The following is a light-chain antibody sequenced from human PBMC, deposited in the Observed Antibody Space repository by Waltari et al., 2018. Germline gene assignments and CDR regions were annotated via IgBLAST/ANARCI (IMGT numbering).Light chain of an antibody. Sequence: QSVLTQPPSVSGAPDQRVTISCTGSSSNIGAGYEVHGYQQLPGTAPKLLIHGNSSRPSGAPDRVSASESGASASLAITGLQAEDEADYYCQSFDGRLRVFGGGTKVTVL. CDR2: GNS. CDR1: SSNIGAGYE. CDR3: QSFDGRLRV. J-gene: IGLJ3*02. V-gene: IGLV1-40*01.